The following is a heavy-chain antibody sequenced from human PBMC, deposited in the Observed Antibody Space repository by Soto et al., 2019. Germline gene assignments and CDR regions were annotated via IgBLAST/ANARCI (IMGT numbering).Heavy chain of an antibody. D-gene: IGHD3-22*01. J-gene: IGHJ4*02. CDR2: VSGSGGWT. V-gene: IGHV3-23*01. Sequence: GGSLRLSCAASGFTFSTSDMSWLRQAPGKGLEWISAVSGSGGWTKYANSVKGRFTISRDESQNTLHLQMDSLRVEDTAVYYCAKDSGYDSTDWGQGTLVTVS. CDR3: AKDSGYDSTD. CDR1: GFTFSTSD.